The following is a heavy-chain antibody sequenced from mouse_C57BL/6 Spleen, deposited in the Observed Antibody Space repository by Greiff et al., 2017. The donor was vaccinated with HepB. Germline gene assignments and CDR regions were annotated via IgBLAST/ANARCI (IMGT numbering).Heavy chain of an antibody. CDR1: GYTFTSYW. Sequence: VKLQQPGTELVKPGASVKLSCKASGYTFTSYWMHWVKQRPGQGLEWIGNINPSNGGTNYNEKFKSKATLTVDKSSSTAYMQLSSLTSEDSAVYYCARGRGSSYGYFDVWGTGTTVTVSS. V-gene: IGHV1-53*01. D-gene: IGHD1-1*01. J-gene: IGHJ1*03. CDR3: ARGRGSSYGYFDV. CDR2: INPSNGGT.